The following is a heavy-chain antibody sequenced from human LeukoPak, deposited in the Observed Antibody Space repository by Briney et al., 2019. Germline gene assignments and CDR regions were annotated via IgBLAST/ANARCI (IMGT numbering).Heavy chain of an antibody. D-gene: IGHD2-2*01. Sequence: SETLSLTCTVSGGSISSYYWSWIRQPPGKGLEWIGYIYYSGSTSYNPSLKSRVTISVDTSKNQFSLKLSSVTAADTAVYYCARAKIYCSSTSCSKDAFDIWGQGTMVTVSS. V-gene: IGHV4-59*01. CDR1: GGSISSYY. CDR3: ARAKIYCSSTSCSKDAFDI. CDR2: IYYSGST. J-gene: IGHJ3*02.